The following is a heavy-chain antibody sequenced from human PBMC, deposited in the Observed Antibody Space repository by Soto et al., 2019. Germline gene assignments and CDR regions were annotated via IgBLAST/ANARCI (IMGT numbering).Heavy chain of an antibody. D-gene: IGHD1-26*01. V-gene: IGHV5-10-1*01. J-gene: IGHJ4*02. CDR3: ARLALGASRPDY. CDR2: IDPSDSYV. Sequence: PGESLKISCKTSGYNFNGYWITWMRQLTGKGLEWMGRIDPSDSYVDYIPSFRGHVTISGDESINTAYLKWNTLRASDSALYYCARLALGASRPDYWGQGTLVTSPQ. CDR1: GYNFNGYW.